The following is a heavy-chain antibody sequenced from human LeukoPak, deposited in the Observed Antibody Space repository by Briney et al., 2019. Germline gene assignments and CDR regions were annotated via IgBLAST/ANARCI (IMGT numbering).Heavy chain of an antibody. D-gene: IGHD3-22*01. CDR3: ARGSSDYYNSSGYYYPY. Sequence: ASVKVSCKASGYTFTSYDINWVRQATGQGLEWMGWMNPNSGNTGYAQKFQGRVTMTRNTSISAAYMELSSLRSEDTAVYYCARGSSDYYNSSGYYYPYWGQGTLVTVSS. J-gene: IGHJ4*02. V-gene: IGHV1-8*01. CDR1: GYTFTSYD. CDR2: MNPNSGNT.